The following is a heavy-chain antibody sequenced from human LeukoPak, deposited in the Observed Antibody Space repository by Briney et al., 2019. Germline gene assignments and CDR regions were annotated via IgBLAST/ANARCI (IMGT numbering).Heavy chain of an antibody. CDR2: INPNSGGT. D-gene: IGHD1-14*01. V-gene: IGHV1-2*02. Sequence: ASVKVSCKASGYTFTGYYMHWVRQAPGQGLEWMGWINPNSGGTNYAQKFQGRVTMTRDTSISTAYMELSRLRSDDTAVYYCARGSFRTRDTMRRVDAFDIWGQGTMVTVSS. CDR3: ARGSFRTRDTMRRVDAFDI. CDR1: GYTFTGYY. J-gene: IGHJ3*02.